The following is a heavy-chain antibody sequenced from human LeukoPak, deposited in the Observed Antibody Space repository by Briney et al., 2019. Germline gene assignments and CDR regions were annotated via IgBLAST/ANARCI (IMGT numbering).Heavy chain of an antibody. CDR3: EKIGNGYTYGGGFGP. D-gene: IGHD5-18*01. CDR1: GTFFSGDS. CDR2: ISHDGSNK. Sequence: PGESLRLSCIISGTFFSGDSMVWVRQAAGKGLEWVTVISHDGSNKHYAESVKGRFTISRDDPTNTLYLQMNSLRIEDTAVYYCEKIGNGYTYGGGFGPWGQGTLVTVSS. V-gene: IGHV3-30-3*02. J-gene: IGHJ5*02.